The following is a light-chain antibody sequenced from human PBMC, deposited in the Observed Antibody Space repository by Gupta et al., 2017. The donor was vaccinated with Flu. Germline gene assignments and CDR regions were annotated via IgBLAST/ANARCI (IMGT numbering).Light chain of an antibody. V-gene: IGKV3D-11*02. CDR2: DAS. CDR1: QSVGIF. CDR3: QQRCHRYI. Sequence: EIVLTQSPATLSLSPGERATRSCRASQSVGIFLAWYQQKPGQAPRIIIYDASNSATGTPARFSGSGGGTDFSLTSSSREHEDFAVYYWQQRCHRYIFGQGTKMEI. J-gene: IGKJ2*01.